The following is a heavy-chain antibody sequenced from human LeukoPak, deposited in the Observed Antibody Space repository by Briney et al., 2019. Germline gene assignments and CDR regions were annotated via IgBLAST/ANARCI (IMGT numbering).Heavy chain of an antibody. D-gene: IGHD1-26*01. J-gene: IGHJ4*02. V-gene: IGHV3-48*01. CDR2: ISSSSSTI. CDR1: GFTFSSYP. Sequence: PGRSLRLSCAASGFTFSSYPMHWVRQAPGKGLEWVSYISSSSSTIYYADSVKGRFTISRDNAKNSLYLQMNSLRAEDTAVYYCARDRAAGYSGSYEGQNYFDYWGQGTLVTVSS. CDR3: ARDRAAGYSGSYEGQNYFDY.